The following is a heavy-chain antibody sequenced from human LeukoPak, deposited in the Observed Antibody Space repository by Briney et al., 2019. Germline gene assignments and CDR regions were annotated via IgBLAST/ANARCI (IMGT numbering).Heavy chain of an antibody. CDR2: IYYSGST. D-gene: IGHD2-15*01. V-gene: IGHV4-59*01. CDR1: GGSISSYY. J-gene: IGHJ4*02. Sequence: PSETLSLTCTVAGGSISSYYWSWIGQPPGKGLEWVGYIYYSGSTNYNPSLKSRVTISVDTSKNQFSLKLSSVTAADTAVYYCARGYCSGGSCYWDYWGQGTLVTVSS. CDR3: ARGYCSGGSCYWDY.